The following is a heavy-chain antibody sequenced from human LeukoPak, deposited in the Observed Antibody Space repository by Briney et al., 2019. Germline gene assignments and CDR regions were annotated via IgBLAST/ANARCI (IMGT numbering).Heavy chain of an antibody. Sequence: PGRSLRLSCAASGFTFSSYGMHWVRQAPGKWLEWVAVISYDGSNQYYADSVKGRFTISRDNSKNTLYLQMNSLRAEDTTVYYCAKPRGGDSWAFDIWGQGTMVTVSS. CDR3: AKPRGGDSWAFDI. J-gene: IGHJ3*02. CDR1: GFTFSSYG. CDR2: ISYDGSNQ. D-gene: IGHD2-21*02. V-gene: IGHV3-30*18.